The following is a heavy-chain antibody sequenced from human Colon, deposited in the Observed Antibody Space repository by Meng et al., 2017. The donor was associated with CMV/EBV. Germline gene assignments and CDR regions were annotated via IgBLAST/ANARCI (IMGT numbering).Heavy chain of an antibody. D-gene: IGHD3-10*01. V-gene: IGHV3-74*01. CDR1: GFTFSRYG. Sequence: GESLKISCAASGFTFSRYGMHWLRQAPGKGLVWVSRVGSDGGSTIYADAVKGRFTVSRDNAKSTLFLQMNSLTAEDMAVYYCARDRYRGPDSWGQGTLVTVSS. CDR2: VGSDGGST. J-gene: IGHJ5*01. CDR3: ARDRYRGPDS.